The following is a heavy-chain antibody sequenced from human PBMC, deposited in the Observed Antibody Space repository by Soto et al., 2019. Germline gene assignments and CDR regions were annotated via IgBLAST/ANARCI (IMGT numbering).Heavy chain of an antibody. CDR2: ICYSGST. D-gene: IGHD2-21*01. CDR1: GGSMSGYC. Sequence: QVQLQESGPGLVKPSETLSLTFTVSGGSMSGYCWSWIRQPPGKGLEWIGYICYSGSTNYNPSLKSRVTISIDTSKNQFSLKLSSVTAADTAVYYCARGDGYNRYWGQGTLVTVSS. V-gene: IGHV4-59*01. J-gene: IGHJ4*02. CDR3: ARGDGYNRY.